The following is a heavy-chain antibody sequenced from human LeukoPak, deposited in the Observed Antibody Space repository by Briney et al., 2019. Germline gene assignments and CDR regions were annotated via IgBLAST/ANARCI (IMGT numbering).Heavy chain of an antibody. J-gene: IGHJ4*02. Sequence: GGSLRLSCAASGFSFSSYGMSWVRQAPGKGLEWVSGLSGSGESTYYADSVKGRFTISRDNSKSTLYIQMNSLRAEDTAVYYCARAKPKNMVRGLIMRRESRYYFDYWGQGTLVTVSS. V-gene: IGHV3-23*01. D-gene: IGHD3-10*01. CDR1: GFSFSSYG. CDR2: LSGSGEST. CDR3: ARAKPKNMVRGLIMRRESRYYFDY.